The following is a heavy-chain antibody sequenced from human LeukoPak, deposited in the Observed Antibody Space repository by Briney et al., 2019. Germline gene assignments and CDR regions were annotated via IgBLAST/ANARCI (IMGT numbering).Heavy chain of an antibody. V-gene: IGHV3-66*01. CDR1: GFTVSNSF. CDR2: IYSGGTT. CDR3: VRRADSSGWFAY. D-gene: IGHD6-19*01. J-gene: IGHJ4*02. Sequence: GGSLRLSCAASGFTVSNSFMNWVRQAPGKGLEWVSVIYSGGTTYYADSVKGRFTISRDTSKNTLYLQMNSLRAEDTAVYYCVRRADSSGWFAYWDQGTLVTVSS.